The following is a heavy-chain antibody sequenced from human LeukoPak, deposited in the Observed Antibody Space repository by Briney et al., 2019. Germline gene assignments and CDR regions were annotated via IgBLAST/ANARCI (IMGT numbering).Heavy chain of an antibody. V-gene: IGHV3-33*01. J-gene: IGHJ4*02. CDR3: TRVGYYSGCYEY. CDR1: GFTFSSYG. D-gene: IGHD6-19*01. Sequence: GGSLRLSCAASGFTFSSYGMHWVRQARGKGLEWMAGIWEDGSKIFYANSVKGRFTICRDNSTNMLDRQLNSLRADGRAVLYVTRVGYYSGCYEYWGQGALVTVSS. CDR2: IWEDGSKI.